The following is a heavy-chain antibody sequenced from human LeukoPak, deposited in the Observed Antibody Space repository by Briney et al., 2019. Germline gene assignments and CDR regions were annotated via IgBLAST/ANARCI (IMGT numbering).Heavy chain of an antibody. CDR3: GRGNYYGVDI. V-gene: IGHV3-74*01. CDR2: TNSDGSTT. Sequence: PGGSLRLSCVASGFIFSSYSMNWVRQAPGKGLVWVSRTNSDGSTTSHADSVKGRFTISRDNAKNTLFLQLNSLRVEDTAVYYCGRGNYYGVDIWGQGTTVTVSS. CDR1: GFIFSSYS. J-gene: IGHJ6*02.